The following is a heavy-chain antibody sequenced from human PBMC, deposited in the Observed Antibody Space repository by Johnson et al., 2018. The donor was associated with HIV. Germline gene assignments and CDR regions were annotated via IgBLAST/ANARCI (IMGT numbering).Heavy chain of an antibody. D-gene: IGHD3-10*01. CDR2: IAYDGSNK. CDR3: AKCGDVDAFDI. V-gene: IGHV3-30*18. CDR1: GFTFSSYG. Sequence: QMQLVESGGGVVQPGRSLRLSCAASGFTFSSYGMHWVRQAPGKGLEWVAVIAYDGSNKYYEDSVKGRFTISRDNSKNTLYLQMNSLRAEDTAVYYCAKCGDVDAFDIWGQGTMVTVSS. J-gene: IGHJ3*02.